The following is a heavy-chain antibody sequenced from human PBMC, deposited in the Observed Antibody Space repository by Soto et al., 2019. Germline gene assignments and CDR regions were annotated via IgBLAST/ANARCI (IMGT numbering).Heavy chain of an antibody. D-gene: IGHD6-19*01. CDR2: IIPIFGTA. CDR1: GGTFSSYA. J-gene: IGHJ6*02. V-gene: IGHV1-69*06. Sequence: GASVKVSCKASGGTFSSYAISWARQAPGQGLEWMGGIIPIFGTANYAQKFQGRVTITADKSTSTAYMELSSLRSEDTAVYYCARDMIAVAGPHANYYYYGMDVWGQGTTVTVSS. CDR3: ARDMIAVAGPHANYYYYGMDV.